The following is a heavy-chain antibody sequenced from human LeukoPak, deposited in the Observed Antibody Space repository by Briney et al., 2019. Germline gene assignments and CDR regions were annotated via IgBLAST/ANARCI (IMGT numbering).Heavy chain of an antibody. V-gene: IGHV2-70*17. J-gene: IGHJ6*03. CDR1: GFSLDTHGMC. D-gene: IGHD3-9*01. Sequence: ESGPALVKPTPTLTLTCSVSGFSLDTHGMCVTWVRQPPGKTLEWLARVDWDDDKFYSPSLRTRLTVSKDTSEHQVVLTMTNMDPADTGTYYCARIRTISGHDSDFNYCYMDVWGKGTTVTVSS. CDR3: ARIRTISGHDSDFNYCYMDV. CDR2: VDWDDDK.